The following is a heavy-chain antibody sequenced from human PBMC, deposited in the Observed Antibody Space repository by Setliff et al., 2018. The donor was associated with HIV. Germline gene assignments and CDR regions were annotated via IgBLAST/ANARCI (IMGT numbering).Heavy chain of an antibody. CDR3: ARGHCSGTNCYGVDYYGMDV. D-gene: IGHD2-2*01. J-gene: IGHJ6*02. Sequence: KPSETLSLTCAVSGGSISSDNWWTWVRQAPGKGLEWIGEIYHSEYTNYSPSLKSRVSMSVDRSKNQFSLNLTSVTAADTAVYYCARGHCSGTNCYGVDYYGMDVWGQGTTVTVSS. V-gene: IGHV4-4*02. CDR1: GGSISSDNW. CDR2: IYHSEYT.